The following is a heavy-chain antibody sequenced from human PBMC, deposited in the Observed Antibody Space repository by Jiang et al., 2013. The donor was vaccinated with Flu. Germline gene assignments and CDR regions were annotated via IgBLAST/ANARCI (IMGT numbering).Heavy chain of an antibody. J-gene: IGHJ4*02. V-gene: IGHV6-1*01. CDR3: AREGWVRGYSYGDFDY. Sequence: RTYYRSKWYNDYAVSVKSRVTINPDTSKNQFSLQLNSVTPEDTAVYYCAREGWVRGYSYGDFDYWGQGTLVTVSS. D-gene: IGHD5-18*01. CDR2: TYYRSKWYN.